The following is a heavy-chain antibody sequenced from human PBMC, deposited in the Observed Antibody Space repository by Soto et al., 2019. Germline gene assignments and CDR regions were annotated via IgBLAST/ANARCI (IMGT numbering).Heavy chain of an antibody. J-gene: IGHJ5*02. Sequence: PGGSLRLSCAASGFTFTRYSMNWVRQAPGKGLEWVSSISSSSSYIYYADSVKGRFTISRDNAKNSLYLQMNSLRAEDTAVYYCARDSPITGTTSWGQGTLVTVSS. CDR1: GFTFTRYS. CDR3: ARDSPITGTTS. CDR2: ISSSSSYI. D-gene: IGHD1-7*01. V-gene: IGHV3-21*01.